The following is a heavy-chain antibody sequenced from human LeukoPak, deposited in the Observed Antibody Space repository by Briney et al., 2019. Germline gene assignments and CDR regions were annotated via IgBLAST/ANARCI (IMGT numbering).Heavy chain of an antibody. D-gene: IGHD6-6*01. CDR1: GGSINSSSYY. Sequence: PSETLSLTCTVSGGSINSSSYYWGWIRQPPGKGLEWIGNIYYRGSTYYNPSLKSRVTISVDTSKNQFSLKLSSVTAADTAVYYCARVDPDSSSTLEVFDYWGQGTLVTVSS. CDR2: IYYRGST. V-gene: IGHV4-39*07. CDR3: ARVDPDSSSTLEVFDY. J-gene: IGHJ4*02.